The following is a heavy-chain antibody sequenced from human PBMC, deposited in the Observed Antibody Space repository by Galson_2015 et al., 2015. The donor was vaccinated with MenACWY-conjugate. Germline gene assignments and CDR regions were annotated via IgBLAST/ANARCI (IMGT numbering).Heavy chain of an antibody. CDR1: GGSISSYY. V-gene: IGHV4-59*01. D-gene: IGHD6-13*01. CDR3: ARVPRVWYVSTYYYYGIDV. CDR2: IYYSGST. Sequence: SETLSLTCTVSGGSISSYYWSWIRQPPGKGLEWIGYIYYSGSTNYNPSLKSRVTISVDTSKNQFSLKLSSVTAADTAVYYCARVPRVWYVSTYYYYGIDVWGQGTTVTVSS. J-gene: IGHJ6*02.